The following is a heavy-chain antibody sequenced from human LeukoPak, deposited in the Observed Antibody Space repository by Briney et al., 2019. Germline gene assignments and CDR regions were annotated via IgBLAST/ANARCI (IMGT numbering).Heavy chain of an antibody. Sequence: PGGSLRLSCAASGFTFDDYGMSWVRRATGKGLEWVSGINWNGGSTGYADSVKGRVTISRDNAKNSLYLQMNSLGAEDTALYYCARDSSSSYYYYYYYMDVWGKGTTVTVSS. J-gene: IGHJ6*03. V-gene: IGHV3-20*04. CDR3: ARDSSSSYYYYYYYMDV. CDR2: INWNGGST. CDR1: GFTFDDYG. D-gene: IGHD6-6*01.